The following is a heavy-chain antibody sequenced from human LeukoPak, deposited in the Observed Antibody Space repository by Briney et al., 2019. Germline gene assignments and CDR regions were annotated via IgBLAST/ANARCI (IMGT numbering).Heavy chain of an antibody. D-gene: IGHD3-3*01. CDR3: AKALFGVVIKYYFDY. Sequence: GGSLRLSCAASGFTFSSYDMHWVRQATGKGLEWVSAIGTAGDTYYPGSVKGRFTISRDNSKNTLYLQMNSLRAEDTAVYYCAKALFGVVIKYYFDYWGQGTLVTVSS. J-gene: IGHJ4*02. V-gene: IGHV3-13*01. CDR1: GFTFSSYD. CDR2: IGTAGDT.